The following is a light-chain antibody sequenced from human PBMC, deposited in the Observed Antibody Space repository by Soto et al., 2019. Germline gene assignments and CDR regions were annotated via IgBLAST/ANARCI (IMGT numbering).Light chain of an antibody. V-gene: IGKV3-11*01. J-gene: IGKJ1*01. Sequence: EIVLTQSPATLSLSPGERATLSCRASQSVTNSLAWYQQNPGQAPRLLIYDASNRATGIPARFSGSGSGTDFTLTITSREPEDFAVYYFQQRSNWPSGTFGQGTKVEIK. CDR2: DAS. CDR1: QSVTNS. CDR3: QQRSNWPSGT.